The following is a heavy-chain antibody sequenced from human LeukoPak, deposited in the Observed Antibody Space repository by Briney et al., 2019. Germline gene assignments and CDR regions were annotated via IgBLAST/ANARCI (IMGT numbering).Heavy chain of an antibody. D-gene: IGHD6-13*01. CDR3: ARAQQLGLGYYYYYYMDV. Sequence: SVMVSCKASGGTFSSYAISWVRQAPGQGLEWMGGITPIFGTANYAQKFQGRVTITADESTSTAYMELSSLRSEDTAVYYCARAQQLGLGYYYYYYMDVWGKGTTVTVSS. J-gene: IGHJ6*03. CDR1: GGTFSSYA. CDR2: ITPIFGTA. V-gene: IGHV1-69*13.